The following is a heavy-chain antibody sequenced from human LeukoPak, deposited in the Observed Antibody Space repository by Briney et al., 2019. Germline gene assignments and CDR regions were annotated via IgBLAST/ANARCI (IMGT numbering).Heavy chain of an antibody. CDR1: GFTFRSHS. CDR2: LNSNSRYI. J-gene: IGHJ3*01. CDR3: ASLWFGELFGRRAFDL. V-gene: IGHV3-21*01. D-gene: IGHD3-10*01. Sequence: PGGSLRLSCAASGFTFRSHSMSWVRQAPGKGLEWVSSLNSNSRYIYYADSVKGRFTISRDNANNSLYLQMNTLRPEDTAIYYCASLWFGELFGRRAFDLWGHGTMVTVSS.